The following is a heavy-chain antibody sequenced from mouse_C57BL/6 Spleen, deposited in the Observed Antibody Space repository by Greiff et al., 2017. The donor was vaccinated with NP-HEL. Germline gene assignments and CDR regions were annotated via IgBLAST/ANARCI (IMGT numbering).Heavy chain of an antibody. V-gene: IGHV1-50*01. CDR2: IDPSDSYT. J-gene: IGHJ4*01. D-gene: IGHD2-3*01. Sequence: QVQLKQPGAELVKPGASVKLSCKASGYTFTSYWMQWVKQRPGQGLEWIGEIDPSDSYTNYNQKFKGKATLTVDTSSSTAYMQLSSLTSEDSAVYYCARSNDGYYYAMDYWGQGTSVTVSS. CDR3: ARSNDGYYYAMDY. CDR1: GYTFTSYW.